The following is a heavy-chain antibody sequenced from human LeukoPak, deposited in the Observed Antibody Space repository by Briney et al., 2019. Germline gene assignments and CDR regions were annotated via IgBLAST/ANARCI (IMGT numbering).Heavy chain of an antibody. CDR2: IKQDGSEK. J-gene: IGHJ4*02. V-gene: IGHV3-7*01. CDR1: GFTFSSYW. Sequence: GGSLRLSCAASGFTFSSYWMSWVRQAPGKGLEWVANIKQDGSEKYYVGSVKGRLTISRDNAKNPLYLQVSSLRAEDTAVYYCARGVGRVRGVPIDYWGQGTLVTVSS. CDR3: ARGVGRVRGVPIDY. D-gene: IGHD3-10*01.